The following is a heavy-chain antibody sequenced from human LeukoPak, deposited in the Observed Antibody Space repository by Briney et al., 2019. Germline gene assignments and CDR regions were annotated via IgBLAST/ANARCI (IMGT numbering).Heavy chain of an antibody. D-gene: IGHD1-26*01. CDR1: GFTFSSYG. J-gene: IGHJ3*02. CDR2: IRYDGSNK. CDR3: AKDGEQWELRALDAFDI. V-gene: IGHV3-30*02. Sequence: GGSLRLSCAASGFTFSSYGMHWVRQAPGKGLEWVAFIRYDGSNKYYADSVKGRFTTSRDNSKNTLYLQVNSLRAEDTAVYYCAKDGEQWELRALDAFDIWGQGTMVTVSS.